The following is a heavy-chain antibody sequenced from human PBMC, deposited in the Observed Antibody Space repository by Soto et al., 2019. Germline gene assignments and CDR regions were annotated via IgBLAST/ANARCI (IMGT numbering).Heavy chain of an antibody. Sequence: GAPVEIPCTSSGYTVSISGVTVVPKAPGQRPEWIGWISAYNGNTNYAQKLQGRVTMTTDTSTSTAYMELRSLRSDDTAVYYCARDPVTITMVRGASLQYYFDYWGQGTLVTVSS. J-gene: IGHJ4*02. D-gene: IGHD3-10*01. CDR2: ISAYNGNT. CDR1: GYTVSISG. V-gene: IGHV1-18*01. CDR3: ARDPVTITMVRGASLQYYFDY.